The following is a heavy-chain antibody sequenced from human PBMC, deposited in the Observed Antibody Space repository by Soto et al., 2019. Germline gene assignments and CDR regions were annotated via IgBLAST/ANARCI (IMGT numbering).Heavy chain of an antibody. V-gene: IGHV3-23*01. D-gene: IGHD2-2*01. CDR1: GFTFSSYA. J-gene: IGHJ6*03. Sequence: EVQLLESGGGLVQPGGSLRLSCAASGFTFSSYAMSWVRQAPGKGLEWVSSISGSGGSTYYADSVKGRFTISRDNSKNTLYLQMNSLRAEDTAVYYCARQIFYCSSTRCYYYYMDVWGKGTTVTVSS. CDR3: ARQIFYCSSTRCYYYYMDV. CDR2: ISGSGGST.